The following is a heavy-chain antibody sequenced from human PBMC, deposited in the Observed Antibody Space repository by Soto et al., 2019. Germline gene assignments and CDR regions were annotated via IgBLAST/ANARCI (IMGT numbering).Heavy chain of an antibody. CDR2: IVPIVGTT. CDR1: GGTFSSYA. V-gene: IGHV1-69*12. Sequence: QVPLVESGAEVRQPASSVKVSCKTSGGTFSSYAISWVRQAPGQGLEWMGGIVPIVGTTTYAQKFQGRVTITADEATSIAYMQLSRLRSDDTAVYYCVRVVAIPGYPDHWGQGTLVTVSS. D-gene: IGHD5-12*01. J-gene: IGHJ4*02. CDR3: VRVVAIPGYPDH.